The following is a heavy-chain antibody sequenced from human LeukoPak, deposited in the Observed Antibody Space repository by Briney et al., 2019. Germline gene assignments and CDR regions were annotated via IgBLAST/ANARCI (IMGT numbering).Heavy chain of an antibody. CDR1: GYTFTSYG. Sequence: GASVKVSCKASGYTFTSYGISGVRQAPGQGLEWMGWISAYNGNTNYAQKLQGRVTMTTDTSTSTAYMELRSLRSDDTAVYYCARVPRYSSSWYSENWFDPWGQGTLVTVSS. J-gene: IGHJ5*02. D-gene: IGHD6-13*01. CDR2: ISAYNGNT. V-gene: IGHV1-18*01. CDR3: ARVPRYSSSWYSENWFDP.